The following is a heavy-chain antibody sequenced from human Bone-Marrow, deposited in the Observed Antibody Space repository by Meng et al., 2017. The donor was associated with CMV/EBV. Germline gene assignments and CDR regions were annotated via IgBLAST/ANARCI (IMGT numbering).Heavy chain of an antibody. CDR2: INHSGST. J-gene: IGHJ6*02. CDR1: GGSFSGYY. V-gene: IGHV4-34*01. Sequence: SETLSLTCAVYGGSFSGYYWSWIRQPPGKGLEWIGEINHSGSTNYNPSLKSRVTRSVDTSKNQFSLKLSSVTAADTAVYYCARVLINDFWSGHYYYYYGVDVWGQGTTVTVSS. D-gene: IGHD3-3*01. CDR3: ARVLINDFWSGHYYYYYGVDV.